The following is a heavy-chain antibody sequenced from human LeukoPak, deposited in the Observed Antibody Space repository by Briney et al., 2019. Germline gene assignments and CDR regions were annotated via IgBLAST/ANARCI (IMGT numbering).Heavy chain of an antibody. CDR2: ISGSGGST. Sequence: GGSLRLSCAASGFTFSSYAMSWVRQAPGKGLEWVSAISGSGGSTYYADSVKGRFTISRDNSKNTLYLQMNSLRAEDTAVYYCARCGRRDYAIDYWGQGTLVTVSS. J-gene: IGHJ4*02. V-gene: IGHV3-23*01. CDR3: ARCGRRDYAIDY. CDR1: GFTFSSYA. D-gene: IGHD4-17*01.